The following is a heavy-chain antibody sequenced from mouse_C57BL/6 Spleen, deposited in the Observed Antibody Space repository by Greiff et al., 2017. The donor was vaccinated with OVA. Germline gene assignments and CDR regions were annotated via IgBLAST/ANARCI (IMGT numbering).Heavy chain of an antibody. CDR3: ARTRGEYEYDSWFAY. Sequence: QVQLQQPGTELVKPGASVKLSCKASGYTFTSYWMHWVKQRPGQGLEWIGNINPSNGGTNYNEKFKSKATLTVDKSSSTAYMQLSSLTSEDSAVYYCARTRGEYEYDSWFAYWGQGTLVTVSA. CDR1: GYTFTSYW. CDR2: INPSNGGT. V-gene: IGHV1-53*01. D-gene: IGHD2-4*01. J-gene: IGHJ3*01.